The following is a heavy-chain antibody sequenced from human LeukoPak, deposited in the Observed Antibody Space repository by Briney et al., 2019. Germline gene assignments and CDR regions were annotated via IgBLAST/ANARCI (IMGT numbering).Heavy chain of an antibody. CDR2: IYYSGST. D-gene: IGHD3-16*01. CDR1: GGPVSSYY. CDR3: ARVQGGLNYYYMDV. J-gene: IGHJ6*03. V-gene: IGHV4-59*02. Sequence: SETLSLTCTVSGGPVSSYYWNWIRQPPGKGLEWIGYIYYSGSTNYNPSLKSRVTISVDTSKNHFSLKLSSVTAADTAVYYCARVQGGLNYYYMDVWGKGTTVTVSS.